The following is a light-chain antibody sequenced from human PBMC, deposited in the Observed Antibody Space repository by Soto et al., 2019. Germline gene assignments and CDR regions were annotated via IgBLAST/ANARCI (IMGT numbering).Light chain of an antibody. Sequence: ETVLTQSPGTLSLSPGERATLSCRASQSVSSNSLAWFQQKPGQAPRLLIFGASSRATGIPDRFSGSGSGKDFTLTISRLEPEDFAVYYCQPYGTSPWTFGQGTKVEIK. V-gene: IGKV3-20*01. CDR3: QPYGTSPWT. CDR1: QSVSSNS. CDR2: GAS. J-gene: IGKJ1*01.